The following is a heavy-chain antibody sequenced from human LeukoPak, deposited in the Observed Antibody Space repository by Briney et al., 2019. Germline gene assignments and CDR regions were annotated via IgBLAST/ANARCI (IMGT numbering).Heavy chain of an antibody. CDR2: SSSSGSTI. V-gene: IGHV3-11*01. J-gene: IGHJ4*02. Sequence: NSGGSLRLSCAASGFTLSDYYMSWFRLAPGKGLEWVSYSSSSGSTIYYADSVKGRFAISRDNAKNSLYLQMNSLRAEDTAVYYCARRRDLIDYWGQGTLVTVSS. CDR3: ARRRDLIDY. CDR1: GFTLSDYY.